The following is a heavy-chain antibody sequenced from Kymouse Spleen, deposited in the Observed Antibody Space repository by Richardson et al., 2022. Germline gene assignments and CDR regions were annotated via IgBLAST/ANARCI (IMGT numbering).Heavy chain of an antibody. CDR3: ARKGCSSTSCYFYYYYGMDV. J-gene: IGHJ6*02. D-gene: IGHD2-2*02. CDR1: GFTFSSYG. Sequence: QVQLVESGGGVVQPGRSLRLSCAASGFTFSSYGMHWVRQAPGKGLEWVAVIWYDGSNKYYADSVKGRFTISRDNSKNTLYLQMNSLRAEDTAVYYCARKGCSSTSCYFYYYYGMDVWGQGTTVTVSS. V-gene: IGHV3-33*01. CDR2: IWYDGSNK.